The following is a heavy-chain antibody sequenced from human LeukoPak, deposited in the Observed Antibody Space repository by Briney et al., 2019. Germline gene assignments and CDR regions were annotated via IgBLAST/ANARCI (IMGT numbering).Heavy chain of an antibody. D-gene: IGHD6-6*01. CDR3: ARLTGAARLGYFDY. V-gene: IGHV4-59*08. CDR2: IYYSGNT. CDR1: GGSIRSYY. Sequence: SETLSLTCTVSGGSIRSYYWSWIRQPPGEGLEWIGYIYYSGNTNFNPSLKSRVTISVDTSKNQFSLKLSSVTAADTAVYYCARLTGAARLGYFDYWGQGTLVTVSS. J-gene: IGHJ4*02.